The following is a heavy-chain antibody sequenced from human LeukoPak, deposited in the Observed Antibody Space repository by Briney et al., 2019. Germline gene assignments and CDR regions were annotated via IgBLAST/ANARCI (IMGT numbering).Heavy chain of an antibody. J-gene: IGHJ4*02. CDR2: TYYSGST. D-gene: IGHD2-2*01. Sequence: ASETLSLTCAVSGYSISSGYYWGWIRQPPGKGLEWIGSTYYSGSTYYNPSLKSRVTISVDTSKNQFSLKLSSVTAADTAVYYCARRAYCSSTSCYWNDYWGQGTLVTVSS. V-gene: IGHV4-38-2*01. CDR1: GYSISSGYY. CDR3: ARRAYCSSTSCYWNDY.